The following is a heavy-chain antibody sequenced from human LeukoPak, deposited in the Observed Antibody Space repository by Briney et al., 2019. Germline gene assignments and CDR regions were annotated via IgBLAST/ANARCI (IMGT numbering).Heavy chain of an antibody. V-gene: IGHV3-23*01. J-gene: IGHJ4*02. Sequence: PGGSLRLSCAASGFTFTIYALTWVRQAPGRGLEWVSIIGGDGVNTYYADSVKGRFTISKDNSKNTLYLQINSLRVGDTAVYFCAKMMGTGAFYAFDSWGQGTLVTVSS. CDR2: IGGDGVNT. D-gene: IGHD2-8*02. CDR1: GFTFTIYA. CDR3: AKMMGTGAFYAFDS.